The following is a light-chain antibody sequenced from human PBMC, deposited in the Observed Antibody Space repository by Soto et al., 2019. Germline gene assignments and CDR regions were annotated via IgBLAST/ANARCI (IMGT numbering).Light chain of an antibody. CDR2: TPS. CDR3: QQLKSYAIT. V-gene: IGKV1-9*01. Sequence: DIQLTQSPSFLSASVGDRVTITCRASQGINSYLAWYQQKPGKAPNFLIYTPSTLQSGVPSRFSGSGSGTEFNLTISSLRPEDFATYYCQQLKSYAITFGQGTRLEIK. CDR1: QGINSY. J-gene: IGKJ5*01.